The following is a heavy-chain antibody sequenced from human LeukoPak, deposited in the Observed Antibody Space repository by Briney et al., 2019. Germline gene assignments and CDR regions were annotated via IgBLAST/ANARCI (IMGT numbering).Heavy chain of an antibody. Sequence: QPGGSLRLSCAASGFTFSSYAMSWVRHAPGKGLEWVSGISGSGPYTFYTDSVKGRFTISRDSSKNTLYLQMNSLRAEDTALYYCAKHGYCSGISCFFDFWGRGTLVTVSS. CDR2: ISGSGPYT. CDR1: GFTFSSYA. D-gene: IGHD2-2*03. CDR3: AKHGYCSGISCFFDF. J-gene: IGHJ4*02. V-gene: IGHV3-23*01.